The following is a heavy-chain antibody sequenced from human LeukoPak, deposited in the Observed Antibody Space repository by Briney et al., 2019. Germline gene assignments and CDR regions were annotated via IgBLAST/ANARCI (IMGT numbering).Heavy chain of an antibody. Sequence: SGTLSLTCAVSGGSISSSNWWSWVRQPPGKGLEWIGEIYHSGSNNYNPSLKSRVTISVDTSKNQFSLKLSSVTAADTAVYYCARDRNDELDYWGQGTLVTVSS. J-gene: IGHJ4*02. D-gene: IGHD1-1*01. V-gene: IGHV4-4*02. CDR3: ARDRNDELDY. CDR1: GGSISSSNW. CDR2: IYHSGSN.